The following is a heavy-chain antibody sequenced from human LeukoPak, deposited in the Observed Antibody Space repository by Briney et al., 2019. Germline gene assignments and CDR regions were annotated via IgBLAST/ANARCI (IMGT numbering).Heavy chain of an antibody. J-gene: IGHJ4*02. V-gene: IGHV3-7*04. Sequence: GGSLRLSCVASGFSISTYWMSWARQVPGKGLEWVGVIKQDGSETYYVDSVKGRFTISRDNAKNSLYLQMNSLRAEDTSPYYCVTDWGDSWGQGTLVTVSS. CDR2: IKQDGSET. D-gene: IGHD3-16*01. CDR3: VTDWGDS. CDR1: GFSISTYW.